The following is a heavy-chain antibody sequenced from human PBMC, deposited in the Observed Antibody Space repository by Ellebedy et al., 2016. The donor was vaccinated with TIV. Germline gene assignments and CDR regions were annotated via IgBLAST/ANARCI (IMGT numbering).Heavy chain of an antibody. J-gene: IGHJ4*02. Sequence: ASVKVSCKASGYTFTSYFIYWVRQAPGQGLEWMGVINPIGGSTTYAQKFQGRVTMTRDTSTGTVYMELSSLRSEDTALYYCVRDLSTADYRDYWGQGTLVTVSS. CDR1: GYTFTSYF. CDR3: VRDLSTADYRDY. CDR2: INPIGGST. V-gene: IGHV1-46*01. D-gene: IGHD4-11*01.